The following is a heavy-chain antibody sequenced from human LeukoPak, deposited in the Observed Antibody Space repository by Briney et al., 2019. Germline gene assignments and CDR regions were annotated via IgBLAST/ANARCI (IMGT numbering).Heavy chain of an antibody. Sequence: GGSLRLSCAASGFTFSSYWMSWVRQAPGKGLEWVANIKQDGSEKYYVDSVKGRFTISRDNAKNSLYLQMNSLGAEDTAVYYCARGGDYYDSSGYYYMVYWGQGTLVTVSS. J-gene: IGHJ4*02. D-gene: IGHD3-22*01. CDR3: ARGGDYYDSSGYYYMVY. V-gene: IGHV3-7*01. CDR1: GFTFSSYW. CDR2: IKQDGSEK.